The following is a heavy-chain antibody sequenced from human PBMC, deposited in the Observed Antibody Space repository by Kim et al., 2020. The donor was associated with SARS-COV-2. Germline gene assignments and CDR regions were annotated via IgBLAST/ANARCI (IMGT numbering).Heavy chain of an antibody. CDR1: GFTFSSYS. CDR3: ASDRGWVATIAEEPYSFLSMQSTYGMDV. CDR2: ISSSSSTI. J-gene: IGHJ6*02. Sequence: GGSLRLSCAASGFTFSSYSMNWVRQAPGKGLEWVSYISSSSSTIYYADSVKGRFTISRDNAKNSLYLQMNSLRDEDTAVYYCASDRGWVATIAEEPYSFLSMQSTYGMDVWGQGTTVTVSS. V-gene: IGHV3-48*02. D-gene: IGHD5-12*01.